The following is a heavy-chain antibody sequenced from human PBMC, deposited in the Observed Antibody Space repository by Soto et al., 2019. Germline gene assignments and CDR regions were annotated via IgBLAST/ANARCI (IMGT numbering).Heavy chain of an antibody. Sequence: QVQLVQSGAEVKQPGSSVKVSCTASGGTSSSYTISWVRQAPGQGLEWMGRIIPMFGFAKYGQKFQGRVTITADRSSKTAYMELSSLSSEDTAVYYCARGTPVPTYFFDYWGQGTLLSVSS. CDR1: GGTSSSYT. D-gene: IGHD3-16*01. CDR2: IIPMFGFA. J-gene: IGHJ4*02. V-gene: IGHV1-69*02. CDR3: ARGTPVPTYFFDY.